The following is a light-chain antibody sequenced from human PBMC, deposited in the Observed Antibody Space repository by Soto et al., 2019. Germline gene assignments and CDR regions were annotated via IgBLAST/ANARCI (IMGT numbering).Light chain of an antibody. CDR1: QTISSW. CDR3: QQYTSYSRA. V-gene: IGKV1-5*03. CDR2: KAS. Sequence: DIQMTQAPSTLSVSVGDRVSITGRASQTISSWLAWYQQKPGKAPKLLIYKASTLKSGVPSRFSGSGSGTEFTLTISGLQPDDFTTYYCQQYTSYSRAFGQGTKVDI. J-gene: IGKJ1*01.